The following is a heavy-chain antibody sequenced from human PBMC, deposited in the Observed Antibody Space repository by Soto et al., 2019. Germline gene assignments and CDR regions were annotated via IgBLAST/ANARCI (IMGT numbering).Heavy chain of an antibody. Sequence: SETLSLTCAVSGGSISSDDYSWTWIRQPPGKGLEWIGYIYPSGSGYYIPSLKSRVTISVDRSKNQFSLKMSSVTAADTAVYFCARSSLEFGGNGGYFQHWGQGTLVTVSS. CDR2: IYPSGSG. D-gene: IGHD2-15*01. J-gene: IGHJ1*01. V-gene: IGHV4-30-2*01. CDR3: ARSSLEFGGNGGYFQH. CDR1: GGSISSDDYS.